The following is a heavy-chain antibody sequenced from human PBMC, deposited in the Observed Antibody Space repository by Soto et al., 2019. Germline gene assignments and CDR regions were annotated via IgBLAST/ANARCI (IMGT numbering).Heavy chain of an antibody. J-gene: IGHJ6*02. CDR3: AREVDCSSTSCYANYYGMDV. Sequence: GGSLRLSCAASGFTFSDYYMSWIRQAPGKGLEWVSYISSSSSYTNYADSVKGRFTISRDNAKNSLYLQMNSLRAEDTAVYYCAREVDCSSTSCYANYYGMDVWGQGTTVTVSS. D-gene: IGHD2-2*01. CDR2: ISSSSSYT. V-gene: IGHV3-11*05. CDR1: GFTFSDYY.